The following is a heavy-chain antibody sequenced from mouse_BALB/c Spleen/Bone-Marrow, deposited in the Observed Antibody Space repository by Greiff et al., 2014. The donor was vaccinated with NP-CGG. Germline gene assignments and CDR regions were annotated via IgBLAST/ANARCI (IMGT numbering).Heavy chain of an antibody. CDR2: TDPANGNT. J-gene: IGHJ2*01. V-gene: IGHV14-3*02. Sequence: VQLQQSGAELVKPGASVKLSCTASGFNIKDTYMHWVKQRPEQGLEWIGRTDPANGNTKYDPKFQGKATITADTSSNTAYLQLSSLTPEDTAVYYCARYYYGFYFDYWGQGTTLTVSS. CDR3: ARYYYGFYFDY. D-gene: IGHD1-1*01. CDR1: GFNIKDTY.